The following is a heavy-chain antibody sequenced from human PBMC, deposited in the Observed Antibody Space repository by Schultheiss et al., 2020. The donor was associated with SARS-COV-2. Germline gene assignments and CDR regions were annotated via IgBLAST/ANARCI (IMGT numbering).Heavy chain of an antibody. D-gene: IGHD6-19*01. V-gene: IGHV4-4*08. J-gene: IGHJ2*01. CDR2: IYYSGST. Sequence: SETLSLTCTVSGGSISSYYWSWIRQPPGKGLEWIGYIYYSGSTNYNPSLKSRVTISVDTSKNQFSLKLSSVTAADTAVYYCARDPSGWPNWYFDLWGRGTLVTVSS. CDR3: ARDPSGWPNWYFDL. CDR1: GGSISSYY.